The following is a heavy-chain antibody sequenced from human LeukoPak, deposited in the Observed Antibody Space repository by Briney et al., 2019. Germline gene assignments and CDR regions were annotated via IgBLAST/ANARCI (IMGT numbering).Heavy chain of an antibody. CDR1: GFTFSTYA. V-gene: IGHV3-23*01. CDR3: ARTSSGSYYGY. Sequence: GGSLRLSCAVSGFTFSTYAMSWVRQAPGKGLDWVSGISGSGARTYYADSVKGRFTISRDNSKNTLYLQMSSLRAEDTAVYYCARTSSGSYYGYWGQGTLVTVSS. CDR2: ISGSGART. D-gene: IGHD1-26*01. J-gene: IGHJ4*02.